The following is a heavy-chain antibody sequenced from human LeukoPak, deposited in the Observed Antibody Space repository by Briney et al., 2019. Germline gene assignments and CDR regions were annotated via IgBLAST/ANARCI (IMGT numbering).Heavy chain of an antibody. CDR3: ARGITQGVDY. CDR1: GYTFSNYD. CDR2: VSPTSGNT. V-gene: IGHV1-8*01. J-gene: IGHJ4*02. Sequence: ASVRVSCKASGYTFSNYDINWVRQAAGQGFEWMGWVSPTSGNTGLTQKFQGRVTMTGDTSKTSVYMELGSLISEDTAVYYCARGITQGVDYWGQGTLVSVSS. D-gene: IGHD1-20*01.